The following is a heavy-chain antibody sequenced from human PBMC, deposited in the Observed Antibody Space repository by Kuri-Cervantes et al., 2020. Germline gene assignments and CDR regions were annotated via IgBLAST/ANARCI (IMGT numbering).Heavy chain of an antibody. Sequence: GGSLRLSCAASGFTFSSYSMNWVRQAPGKGLEWVSGISWNSGSIGYADSVKGRFTISRDNAKNSLYLQMNSLRAEDTALYYCAKDSSLYYDTRYYFDYWGQGTLVTVSS. D-gene: IGHD3-22*01. CDR3: AKDSSLYYDTRYYFDY. J-gene: IGHJ4*02. CDR1: GFTFSSYS. CDR2: ISWNSGSI. V-gene: IGHV3-9*01.